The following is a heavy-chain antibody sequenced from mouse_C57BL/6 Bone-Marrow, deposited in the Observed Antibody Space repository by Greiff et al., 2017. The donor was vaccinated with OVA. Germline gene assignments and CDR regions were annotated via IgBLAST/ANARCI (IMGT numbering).Heavy chain of an antibody. V-gene: IGHV1-69*01. Sequence: QVQLKQPGAELVMPGASVKLSCKASGYTFTSYWMHWVKQRPGQGLEWIGEIDPSDSYTNYNQKFKGKSTLTVDKSSSTAYMQLSSLTSEDSAVYYCARGTGQYFDYWGQGTTLTVSS. CDR2: IDPSDSYT. CDR3: ARGTGQYFDY. J-gene: IGHJ2*01. CDR1: GYTFTSYW. D-gene: IGHD4-1*01.